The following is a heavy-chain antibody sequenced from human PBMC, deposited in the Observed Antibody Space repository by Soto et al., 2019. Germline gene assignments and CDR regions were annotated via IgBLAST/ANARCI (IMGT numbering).Heavy chain of an antibody. V-gene: IGHV1-2*04. J-gene: IGHJ3*02. Sequence: QVRLVQSGPEVRKPGASVKISCEASGYSFTGHYLHWVRQAPGHGLAWMGWINPNSGGTNYAQKFQDWISITRDKALSTVYMDLRSLRSEDTAMYYCAKSDGAEENDAFDIWGQGTMISVS. CDR2: INPNSGGT. D-gene: IGHD3-16*01. CDR3: AKSDGAEENDAFDI. CDR1: GYSFTGHY.